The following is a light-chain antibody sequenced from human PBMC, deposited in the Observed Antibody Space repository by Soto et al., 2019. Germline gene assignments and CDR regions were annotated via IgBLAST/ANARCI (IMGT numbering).Light chain of an antibody. CDR1: SSNIGNNW. CDR3: ETWDSSLSAVV. V-gene: IGLV1-51*01. J-gene: IGLJ2*01. CDR2: DNN. Sequence: QSVLTQPPSVSAAPGRKVTISCSRSSSNIGNNWVYWYQQLPGTAPKLLIYDNNKRPSGTPDRFSGSRSGTSATLAITELQTGDEADYYCETWDSSLSAVVFGGGTKVTVL.